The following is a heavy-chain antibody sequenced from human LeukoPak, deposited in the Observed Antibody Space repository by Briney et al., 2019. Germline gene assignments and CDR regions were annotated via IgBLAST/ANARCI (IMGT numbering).Heavy chain of an antibody. CDR1: GGSFSGYY. V-gene: IGHV4-4*07. CDR3: ARDSGYSSGWYGGPNFDY. CDR2: IYTSGST. Sequence: PSETLSLTCAVYGGSFSGYYWSWIRQPAGKGLEWIGRIYTSGSTNYNPSLKSRVTISVDTSKNQFSLKLSSVTAADTAVYYCARDSGYSSGWYGGPNFDYWGQGTLVTVSS. D-gene: IGHD6-19*01. J-gene: IGHJ4*02.